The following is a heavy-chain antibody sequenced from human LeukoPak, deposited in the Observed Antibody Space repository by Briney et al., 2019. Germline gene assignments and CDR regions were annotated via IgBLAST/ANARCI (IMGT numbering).Heavy chain of an antibody. J-gene: IGHJ6*04. V-gene: IGHV3-21*01. CDR1: RFTFSDYT. Sequence: GGALRLSCAASRFTFSDYTMSWVRQAPGKGLGWVSSISPSSTYIYYADSLKGRITISRDNAKNSLYLQMNSLRAEDTAVYYCAELGITMIGGVWGKGTTVTISS. CDR3: AELGITMIGGV. D-gene: IGHD3-10*02. CDR2: ISPSSTYI.